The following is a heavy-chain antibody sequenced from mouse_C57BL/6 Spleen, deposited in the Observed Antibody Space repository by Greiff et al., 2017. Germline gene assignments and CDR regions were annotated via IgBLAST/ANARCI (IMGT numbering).Heavy chain of an antibody. D-gene: IGHD2-3*01. Sequence: DVMLVESGGGLVQPGGSMKLSCAASGFTFSDAWMDWVRQSPEKGREGVAEIRNKANNHATYYAESVKGRFTISRDDSKSSVYLQMNSLRAEDTGIYYCTGDGYYAYWGQGTLVTVSA. V-gene: IGHV6-6*01. CDR2: IRNKANNHAT. J-gene: IGHJ3*01. CDR3: TGDGYYAY. CDR1: GFTFSDAW.